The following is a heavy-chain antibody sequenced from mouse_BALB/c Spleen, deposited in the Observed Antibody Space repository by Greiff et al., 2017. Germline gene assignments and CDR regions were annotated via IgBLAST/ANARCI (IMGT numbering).Heavy chain of an antibody. CDR3: ARGTTVVASYLNWYFDV. CDR1: GYTFTDYA. CDR2: ISTYYGDA. D-gene: IGHD1-1*01. Sequence: VQRVESGAELVRPGVSVKISCKGSGYTFTDYAMHWVKQSHAKSLEWIGVISTYYGDASYNQKFKGKATMTVDKSSSTAYMELARLTSEDSAIYYCARGTTVVASYLNWYFDVWGAGTTVTVSS. J-gene: IGHJ1*01. V-gene: IGHV1S137*01.